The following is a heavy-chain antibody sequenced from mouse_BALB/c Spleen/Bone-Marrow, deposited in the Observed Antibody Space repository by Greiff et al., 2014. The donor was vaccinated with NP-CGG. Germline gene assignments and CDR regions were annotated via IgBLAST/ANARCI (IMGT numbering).Heavy chain of an antibody. Sequence: VQLQQSGAELVKSGASVKLSCTAYGFNIKDTYMHWVKQRPEQGLEWIGRIDPANGNTKYDPKFQGKATITADTSSNTAYLQLSSLTSEDTAVYYCAGYYYGTLLDYWGQGTTLTVSS. D-gene: IGHD1-1*01. CDR3: AGYYYGTLLDY. CDR2: IDPANGNT. J-gene: IGHJ2*01. CDR1: GFNIKDTY. V-gene: IGHV14-3*02.